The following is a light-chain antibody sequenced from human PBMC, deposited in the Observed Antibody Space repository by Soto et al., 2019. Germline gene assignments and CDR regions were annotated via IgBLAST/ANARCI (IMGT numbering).Light chain of an antibody. V-gene: IGKV3-20*01. CDR1: QSLSGRY. CDR2: YVS. Sequence: EIVLTQSPGNLSLSPGERATLSCRASQSLSGRYLAWYQQKLGQAPRLLIYYVSSRASGIPDRFSGSGSGTDLTFSISRLESEDFAVYFSPQYGSSPTFCQATKVEIQ. J-gene: IGKJ1*01. CDR3: PQYGSSPT.